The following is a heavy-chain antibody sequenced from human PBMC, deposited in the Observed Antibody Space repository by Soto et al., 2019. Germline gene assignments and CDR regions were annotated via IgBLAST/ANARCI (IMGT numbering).Heavy chain of an antibody. CDR2: IYTSGST. CDR3: ARDEGRITMVRGVIRYYYYGMDV. V-gene: IGHV4-4*07. J-gene: IGHJ6*02. CDR1: GGSISSYY. Sequence: QVQLQESGPGLVKPSETLSLTCTVSGGSISSYYWSWIRQPAGKGLEWIGRIYTSGSTNYNPSLKSRVTMSVDTSKNQFSLKLSSVTAADTAVYYCARDEGRITMVRGVIRYYYYGMDVWGQGTTVTVSS. D-gene: IGHD3-10*01.